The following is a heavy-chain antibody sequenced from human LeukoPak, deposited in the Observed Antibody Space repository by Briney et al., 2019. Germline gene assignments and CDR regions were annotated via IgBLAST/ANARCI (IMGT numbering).Heavy chain of an antibody. V-gene: IGHV3-30*02. CDR3: TTARLVTMIVVVDFDY. J-gene: IGHJ4*02. CDR2: IRYDGSNK. Sequence: QSGGSLRLSCAASGFTFSSYGMHWVRQAPGKGLEWVAFIRYDGSNKYYADSVKGRFTISRDNSKNTLYLQMNSLKTEDTAVYYCTTARLVTMIVVVDFDYWGQGTLVTVSS. CDR1: GFTFSSYG. D-gene: IGHD3-22*01.